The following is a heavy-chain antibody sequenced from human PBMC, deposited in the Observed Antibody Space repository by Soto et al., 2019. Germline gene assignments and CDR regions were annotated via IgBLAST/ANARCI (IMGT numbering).Heavy chain of an antibody. Sequence: QVELVQCGAEMKKPGASVKVSCKASGGAYPTYGVSWVRQAPGQGREWMGWISAYNGNTNYAQKYQRRVTLTTDTSTSTAYMELRSLRSDDTAVYYCANTRAGDRNSWYFDYWGQGTLVTVSS. J-gene: IGHJ4*02. CDR1: GGAYPTYG. CDR2: ISAYNGNT. V-gene: IGHV1-18*04. D-gene: IGHD6-13*01. CDR3: ANTRAGDRNSWYFDY.